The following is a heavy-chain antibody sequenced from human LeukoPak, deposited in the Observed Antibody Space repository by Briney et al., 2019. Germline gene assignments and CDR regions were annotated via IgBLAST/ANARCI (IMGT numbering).Heavy chain of an antibody. CDR3: ARDYIAAIGFDH. J-gene: IGHJ4*02. CDR2: ISASGDAA. CDR1: GFTFSSYA. Sequence: GGSLRLSCAASGFTFSSYAMSWVRQAPGKGLEWVSAISASGDAAFYADSVKSRFTISRDNSKNTVHLQMNSLRAEDTAVYSCARDYIAAIGFDHWGQGTLVSVSS. D-gene: IGHD6-13*01. V-gene: IGHV3-23*01.